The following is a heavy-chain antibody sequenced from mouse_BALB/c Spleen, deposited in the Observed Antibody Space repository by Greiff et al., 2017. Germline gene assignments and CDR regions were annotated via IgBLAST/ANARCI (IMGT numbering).Heavy chain of an antibody. D-gene: IGHD1-1*01. J-gene: IGHJ3*01. CDR2: ISTYYGDA. CDR1: GYTFTDYA. Sequence: QVQLQQSGAELVRPGVSVKISCKGSGYTFTDYAMHWVKQSHAKSLEWIGVISTYYGDASYNQKFKGKATMTVDKSSSTAYMELASLTSEDSAIYYCARSGVYYYGSSAWFAYWGQGTLVTVSA. V-gene: IGHV1S137*01. CDR3: ARSGVYYYGSSAWFAY.